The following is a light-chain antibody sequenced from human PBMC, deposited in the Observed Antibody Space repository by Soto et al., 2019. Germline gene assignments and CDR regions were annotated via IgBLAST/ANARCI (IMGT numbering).Light chain of an antibody. CDR1: SSNIGNNY. CDR3: ETWDSSLSAGV. V-gene: IGLV1-51*02. J-gene: IGLJ1*01. CDR2: ENN. Sequence: QSVLTQPPSVSAAPGQTVTISCSGSSSNIGNNYVAWYQQFPGAAPKLLIYENNKRPSGIPDRFSGSKSGTSATLGITGLQTGDEADYYCETWDSSLSAGVFGTGTKLTVL.